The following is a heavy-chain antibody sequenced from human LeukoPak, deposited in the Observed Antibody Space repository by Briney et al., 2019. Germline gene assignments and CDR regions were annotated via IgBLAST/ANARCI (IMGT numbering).Heavy chain of an antibody. D-gene: IGHD2-15*01. CDR1: GGSISSYY. V-gene: IGHV4-59*08. J-gene: IGHJ4*02. Sequence: SETLSLTCTVSGGSISSYYWSWIRQPPGKGLEWIGYIYYSGSTNYNPSLKSRVTISVDTSKNQFSLKLSSVTAADTAVCYCARQRCSGGSCYSRAFDYWGQGTLVTVSS. CDR2: IYYSGST. CDR3: ARQRCSGGSCYSRAFDY.